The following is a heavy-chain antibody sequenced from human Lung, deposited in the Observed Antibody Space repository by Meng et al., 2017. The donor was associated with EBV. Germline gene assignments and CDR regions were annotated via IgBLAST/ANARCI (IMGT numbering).Heavy chain of an antibody. J-gene: IGHJ5*02. CDR1: GGSISSGGYD. CDR2: IYYSGST. Sequence: GQLQRSGPGLGKPSPTLSLTCTVSGGSISSGGYDWSWIRQHPGKGLEWIGYIYYSGSTYSYPSLKSLVTISVDTSKNQFSLKLSSVTAADTAVYYCARVVAGRYNWFDPWGQGTLVTVSS. D-gene: IGHD6-6*01. V-gene: IGHV4-31*01. CDR3: ARVVAGRYNWFDP.